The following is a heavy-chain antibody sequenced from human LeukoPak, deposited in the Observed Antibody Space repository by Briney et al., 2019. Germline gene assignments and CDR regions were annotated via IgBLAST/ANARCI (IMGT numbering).Heavy chain of an antibody. Sequence: GGSLRLSCAASGLTFSTYWMSWVRQAPGKGLEWVANINQDRRAKYYGDSVKGRFTISRDNDKNSLYLQMNSLRAEDTAVYYCAAGDDFDIWGQGTMVTVSS. J-gene: IGHJ3*02. V-gene: IGHV3-7*01. D-gene: IGHD6-13*01. CDR2: INQDRRAK. CDR1: GLTFSTYW. CDR3: AAGDDFDI.